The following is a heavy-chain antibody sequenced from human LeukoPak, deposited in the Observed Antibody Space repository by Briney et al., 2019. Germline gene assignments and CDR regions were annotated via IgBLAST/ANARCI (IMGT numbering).Heavy chain of an antibody. D-gene: IGHD1-26*01. V-gene: IGHV3-23*01. J-gene: IGHJ4*02. CDR2: ISGSGGST. Sequence: GGSLGLSCAASGFTFSSYAMSWVRQAPGKGLEWVSAISGSGGSTYYADSVKGRFTISRDNSKNTLYLQMNSLRAEDTAVYYCAKDMSYSGSYSVYWGQGTLVTVSS. CDR1: GFTFSSYA. CDR3: AKDMSYSGSYSVY.